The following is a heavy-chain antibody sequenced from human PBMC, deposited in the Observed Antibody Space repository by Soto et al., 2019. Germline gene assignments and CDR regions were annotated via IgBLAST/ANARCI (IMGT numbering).Heavy chain of an antibody. CDR1: GFTFSSYA. CDR3: SIARSWRTGYCSGIDV. D-gene: IGHD3-9*01. Sequence: QAHLVESGGGVVQPGGSLRLSCAASGFTFSSYAMHWVRQAPGKGLEWVALMWYDRSHTYYADYVKGRFNISRDASKNILCLHMSGLRAADRAVYYCSIARSWRTGYCSGIDVWGQGTTVTVS. CDR2: MWYDRSHT. V-gene: IGHV3-33*01. J-gene: IGHJ6*02.